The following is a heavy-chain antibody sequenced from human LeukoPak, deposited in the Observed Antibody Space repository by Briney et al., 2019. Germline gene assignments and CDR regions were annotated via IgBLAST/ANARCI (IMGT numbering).Heavy chain of an antibody. V-gene: IGHV3-23*01. CDR3: AKAVVSGRSFDY. D-gene: IGHD6-19*01. J-gene: IGHJ4*02. CDR1: GFTFGSYS. CDR2: ISGSGSFT. Sequence: GGSLRLSCAGSGFTFGSYSMSWVRQAPGKGLEWVSAISGSGSFTYYADSAKGRFTISRDNSKNTLYLQMNSLRAEDTAVYYCAKAVVSGRSFDYWGQGTLVTVSS.